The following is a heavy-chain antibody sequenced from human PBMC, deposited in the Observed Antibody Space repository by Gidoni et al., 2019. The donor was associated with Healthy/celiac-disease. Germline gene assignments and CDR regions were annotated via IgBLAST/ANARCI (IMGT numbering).Heavy chain of an antibody. V-gene: IGHV1-69*04. J-gene: IGHJ5*02. CDR2: IIPILGIA. CDR1: SGTFSSYA. Sequence: QVQLVQSGAEVKKPGSSVKVSCKASSGTFSSYAISWVRQAPGQGLEWMGRIIPILGIANYAQKFQGRVTITADKSTSTAYMELSSLRSEDTAVYYCAGGIAVAPNWFDPWGQGTLVTVSS. D-gene: IGHD6-19*01. CDR3: AGGIAVAPNWFDP.